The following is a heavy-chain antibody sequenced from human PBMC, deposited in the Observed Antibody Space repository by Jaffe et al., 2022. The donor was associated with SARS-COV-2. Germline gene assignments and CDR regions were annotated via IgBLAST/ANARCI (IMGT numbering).Heavy chain of an antibody. J-gene: IGHJ6*02. V-gene: IGHV3-33*01. CDR1: GFTFSSYG. D-gene: IGHD5-12*01. Sequence: QVQLVESGGGVVQPGRSLRLSCAASGFTFSSYGMHWVRQAPGKGLEWVALIWDDGSNKYYADSVKGRFTISRDNSQNTLYLQMNSLRAEDTAVYYCARNIPDIVYYYYYGMDVWGQGTTVTVSS. CDR3: ARNIPDIVYYYYYGMDV. CDR2: IWDDGSNK.